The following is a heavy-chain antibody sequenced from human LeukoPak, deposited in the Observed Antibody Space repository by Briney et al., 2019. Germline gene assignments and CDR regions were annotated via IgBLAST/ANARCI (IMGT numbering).Heavy chain of an antibody. CDR3: GRVGGRSKAAKGDAFDI. V-gene: IGHV3-33*05. CDR2: IQNDASTE. D-gene: IGHD6-6*01. J-gene: IGHJ3*02. Sequence: PGGSLRLSCAASGFIFSHYGMHWVRQAPGKGLEWVAVIQNDASTENFADSVKGRFTISRDNSKNTVFLQMNSLRAEDTAVYYCGRVGGRSKAAKGDAFDIWGQGTMVTVSS. CDR1: GFIFSHYG.